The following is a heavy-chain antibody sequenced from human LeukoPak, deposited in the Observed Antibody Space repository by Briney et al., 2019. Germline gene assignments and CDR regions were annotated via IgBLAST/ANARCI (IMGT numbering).Heavy chain of an antibody. CDR3: ARLYDSSGYYWPTGFDP. Sequence: PSETLSLTCTVSGGSISSSSYYWGWVRQPPGKGLEWIGSIYYSGSTNYNPSLKSRVTISVDTSKNQFSLKLSSVTAADTAVYYCARLYDSSGYYWPTGFDPWGQGTLVTVSS. J-gene: IGHJ5*02. CDR1: GGSISSSSYY. CDR2: IYYSGST. V-gene: IGHV4-39*07. D-gene: IGHD3-22*01.